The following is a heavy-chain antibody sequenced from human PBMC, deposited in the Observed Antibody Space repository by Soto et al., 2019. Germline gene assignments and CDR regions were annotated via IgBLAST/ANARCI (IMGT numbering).Heavy chain of an antibody. Sequence: PSETLSLTCTVSGGSISSYYWSWIRQPAGKGLEWIGRIYTSGSTNYNPSLKSRVTMSVDTSKNQFSLKLSSVTAADTAVYYCASTTYYYDSSGYYYVDYWGQGTLVTAPQ. CDR2: IYTSGST. D-gene: IGHD3-22*01. CDR1: GGSISSYY. V-gene: IGHV4-4*07. CDR3: ASTTYYYDSSGYYYVDY. J-gene: IGHJ4*02.